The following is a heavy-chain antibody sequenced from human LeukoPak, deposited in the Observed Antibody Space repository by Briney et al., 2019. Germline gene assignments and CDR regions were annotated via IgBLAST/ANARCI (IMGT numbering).Heavy chain of an antibody. CDR2: IYYSGST. CDR3: ARGPEIAARPYYFDY. D-gene: IGHD6-6*01. J-gene: IGHJ4*02. Sequence: PSETLSLTCTVSGGSISSYYWSWIRQPPGKGLEWIGYIYYSGSTDYNPSLKSRVTISVDTSKNQFSLKLSSVTAADTAVYYCARGPEIAARPYYFDYWGQGTLVTVSS. V-gene: IGHV4-59*01. CDR1: GGSISSYY.